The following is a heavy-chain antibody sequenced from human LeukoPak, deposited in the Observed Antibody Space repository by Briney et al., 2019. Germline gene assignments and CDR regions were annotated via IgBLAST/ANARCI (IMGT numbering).Heavy chain of an antibody. J-gene: IGHJ4*02. CDR2: IYYSGST. Sequence: PSETLSLTCTVSGGSISSYYWSWIRQPPGKGLEWIGYIYYSGSTNYNPSLKSRVTISVDTSKNQFSLKLSSVTAADTAVYYCATLRGYSYGVADYWGQGTLVTVSS. V-gene: IGHV4-59*01. D-gene: IGHD5-18*01. CDR1: GGSISSYY. CDR3: ATLRGYSYGVADY.